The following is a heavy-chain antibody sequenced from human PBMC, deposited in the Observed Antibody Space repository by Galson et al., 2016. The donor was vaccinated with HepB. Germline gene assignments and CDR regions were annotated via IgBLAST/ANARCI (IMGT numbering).Heavy chain of an antibody. CDR3: ARELVRSAFDL. Sequence: SVKISCKASGYTFTTYDVNWVRQAPGQGLEWMGWMNPKTGNTGYAQIFQGRVTMTRDTSMSTAYMELFSLRSADTAVYYCARELVRSAFDLWGQGTMVTVSS. J-gene: IGHJ3*01. D-gene: IGHD6-6*01. CDR2: MNPKTGNT. CDR1: GYTFTTYD. V-gene: IGHV1-8*01.